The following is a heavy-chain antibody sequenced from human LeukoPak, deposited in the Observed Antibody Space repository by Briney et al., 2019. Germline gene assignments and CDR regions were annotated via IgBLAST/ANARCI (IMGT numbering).Heavy chain of an antibody. Sequence: SETLSLTCTVSGGSISSYYWSWIRQPPGKGLEWIGEINHSGSTNYNPSLKSRVTISVDTSKNQFSLKLSSVTAADTAVYYCARGATMVRGVIFDYWGQGTLVTVSS. D-gene: IGHD3-10*01. J-gene: IGHJ4*02. CDR3: ARGATMVRGVIFDY. V-gene: IGHV4-34*01. CDR1: GGSISSYY. CDR2: INHSGST.